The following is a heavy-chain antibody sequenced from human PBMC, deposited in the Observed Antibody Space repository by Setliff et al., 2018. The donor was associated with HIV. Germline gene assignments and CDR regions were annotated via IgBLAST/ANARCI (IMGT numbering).Heavy chain of an antibody. CDR2: IRYDGSNK. CDR3: AREPHELRYFDWLLYPAYYYYGMDV. D-gene: IGHD3-9*01. V-gene: IGHV3-30*02. J-gene: IGHJ6*02. Sequence: GGSLRLSCAASGFTFSSYGMHWVRQAPGKGLEWVAFIRYDGSNKYYVGSVKGRFTISRDNAKNSLYLQMNSLSAEDTAVYYCAREPHELRYFDWLLYPAYYYYGMDVWGQGTTVTSP. CDR1: GFTFSSYG.